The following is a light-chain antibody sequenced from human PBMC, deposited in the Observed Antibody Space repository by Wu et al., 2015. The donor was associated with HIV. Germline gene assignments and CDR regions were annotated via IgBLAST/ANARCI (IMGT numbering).Light chain of an antibody. Sequence: EVVMTQSPATLSVSPGERATLSCRASQIIIRNLAWYQQKHGQPPRLLIYSASVRAAGIPARFSGSGSGTEFTLTISSMQSEDFAVYFCQQYGSSPITFGPGTRLEVK. CDR3: QQYGSSPIT. J-gene: IGKJ5*01. CDR1: QIIIRN. V-gene: IGKV3-15*01. CDR2: SAS.